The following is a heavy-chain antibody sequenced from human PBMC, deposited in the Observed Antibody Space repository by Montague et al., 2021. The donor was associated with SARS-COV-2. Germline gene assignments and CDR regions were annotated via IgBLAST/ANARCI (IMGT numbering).Heavy chain of an antibody. V-gene: IGHV4-38-2*02. D-gene: IGHD4-11*01. CDR2: IYHSGST. Sequence: SETLSLTCTVSGYSISSGYYWGWIRQPPGKGLEWIGSIYHSGSTYYNPSLKSRVTISVDTSKNQFSLKLRSVTAADTAVYYCARDDYTPGDYYYYYGMDVWGKGTTVTVSS. J-gene: IGHJ6*04. CDR1: GYSISSGYY. CDR3: ARDDYTPGDYYYYYGMDV.